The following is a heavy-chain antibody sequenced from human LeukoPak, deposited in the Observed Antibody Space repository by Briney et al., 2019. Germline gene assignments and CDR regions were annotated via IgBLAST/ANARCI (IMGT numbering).Heavy chain of an antibody. D-gene: IGHD2-2*01. CDR1: GYSFTNYW. CDR3: ARQLVATLNFDY. V-gene: IGHV5-51*01. J-gene: IGHJ4*02. CDR2: FYPGDSDT. Sequence: GESLKISCEGSGYSFTNYWIGWVRQMPGKGLGWMGSFYPGDSDTRYSPPFRGLVTISADKSISTAYLQWSSLKASDTAMYYCARQLVATLNFDYWGQGTLVTVSS.